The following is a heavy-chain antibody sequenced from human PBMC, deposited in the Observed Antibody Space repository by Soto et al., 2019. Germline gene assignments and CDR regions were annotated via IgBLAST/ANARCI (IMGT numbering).Heavy chain of an antibody. V-gene: IGHV1-69*13. Sequence: KATGASVKVSCKASGGTFSSYAISLVRQSPGQGLEWMGGIIPIFGTANYAQKFQGRVTITADESTSTAYMELSSLRSEDTAVYYCARAPYDSSGYCSDDDFDIWGQGTMVTVSS. CDR1: GGTFSSYA. D-gene: IGHD3-22*01. CDR3: ARAPYDSSGYCSDDDFDI. J-gene: IGHJ3*02. CDR2: IIPIFGTA.